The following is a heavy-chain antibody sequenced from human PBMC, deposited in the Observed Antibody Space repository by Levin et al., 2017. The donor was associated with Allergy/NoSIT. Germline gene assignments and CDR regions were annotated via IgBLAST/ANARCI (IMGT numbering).Heavy chain of an antibody. Sequence: LSLTCAASGFIFSTYSMNWVRQAPGKGLEWVSSISSNSFSIYYADSVKGRFTISRDNARNSLYLQMNSLRADDTAVYYCARGNSGDYEYWGQGTLVTVSS. CDR3: ARGNSGDYEY. J-gene: IGHJ4*02. CDR2: ISSNSFSI. V-gene: IGHV3-21*01. D-gene: IGHD4-17*01. CDR1: GFIFSTYS.